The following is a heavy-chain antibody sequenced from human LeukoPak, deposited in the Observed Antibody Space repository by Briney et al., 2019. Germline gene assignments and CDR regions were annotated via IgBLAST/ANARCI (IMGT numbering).Heavy chain of an antibody. D-gene: IGHD3-22*01. CDR2: ISGSGFRT. J-gene: IGHJ3*02. Sequence: PGGSLRLSCAASGFTFSNHAMSWVRQAPGKGLEWVSAISGSGFRTNYADSVKGRFTISRDNSKNTLYVQMNSLRAEDTAVYYCAKALYYDSSPRDAFDIWGQGTMVTVSS. CDR3: AKALYYDSSPRDAFDI. V-gene: IGHV3-23*01. CDR1: GFTFSNHA.